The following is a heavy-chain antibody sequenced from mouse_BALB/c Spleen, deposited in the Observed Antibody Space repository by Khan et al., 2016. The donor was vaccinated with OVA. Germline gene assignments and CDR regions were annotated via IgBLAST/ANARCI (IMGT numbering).Heavy chain of an antibody. CDR3: ALRVDIYDTYYGYAMDY. J-gene: IGHJ4*01. D-gene: IGHD2-3*01. V-gene: IGHV14-3*02. CDR1: GFNIKDTY. Sequence: VQLKESGAELVKPGASVKLSCTASGFNIKDTYMHWVKQRPEQGLEWIGRIDPANGNTQYDPKFQGKATITADTSSNTAYLQLSSLTSADTAVYYCALRVDIYDTYYGYAMDYWGQGTSVTVSS. CDR2: IDPANGNT.